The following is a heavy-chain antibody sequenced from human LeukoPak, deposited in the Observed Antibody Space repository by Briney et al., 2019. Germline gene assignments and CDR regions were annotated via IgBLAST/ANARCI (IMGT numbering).Heavy chain of an antibody. Sequence: GGSLRLSCAASGFTFSNAWMSWVRQAPGKGLEWVGRLKSKTDGGTTDYAAPVKGRFTISRDDSKNTLYLQMNTLKTEDTAVYFCAAGVGTTDFDYWGQGTLVTVSS. CDR2: LKSKTDGGTT. D-gene: IGHD1-26*01. CDR3: AAGVGTTDFDY. V-gene: IGHV3-15*01. J-gene: IGHJ4*02. CDR1: GFTFSNAW.